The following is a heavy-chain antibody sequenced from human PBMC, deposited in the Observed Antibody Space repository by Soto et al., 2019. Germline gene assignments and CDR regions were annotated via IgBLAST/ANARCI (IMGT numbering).Heavy chain of an antibody. J-gene: IGHJ4*02. D-gene: IGHD2-15*01. V-gene: IGHV3-30-3*01. CDR1: GFTFSTYV. CDR2: ISYDGSNK. CDR3: ARPACGGGSCFDY. Sequence: QVQLVASGGGVVQPGRSLRLSCAVSGFTFSTYVMHWVRQAPGKGLEWVAMISYDGSNKFYADSVKGRFTISRDNSENTLYLQMNSRRAEATAVYYCARPACGGGSCFDYWGQGTLVTVAS.